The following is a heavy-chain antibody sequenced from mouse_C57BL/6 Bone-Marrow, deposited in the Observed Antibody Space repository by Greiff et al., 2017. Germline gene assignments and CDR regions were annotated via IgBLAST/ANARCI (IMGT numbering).Heavy chain of an antibody. J-gene: IGHJ3*01. CDR2: IYPGGGYT. D-gene: IGHD2-4*01. V-gene: IGHV1-63*01. Sequence: QVQLQQSGAELVRPGNSVKMSCKASGYTFTNYWIGWAKQRPGHGLEWIGDIYPGGGYTNYNEKFKGKATLTADKSSSTAYMQFSSLTSEDSAIYYCARHDYDPWFAYWGQGTLVTVSA. CDR3: ARHDYDPWFAY. CDR1: GYTFTNYW.